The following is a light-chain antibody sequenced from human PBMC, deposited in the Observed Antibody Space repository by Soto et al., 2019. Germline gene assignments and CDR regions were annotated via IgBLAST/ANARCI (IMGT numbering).Light chain of an antibody. CDR1: TGAVTSGHH. CDR2: STS. Sequence: QTVVTQEPSLTVSPGGTVTLTCASSTGAVTSGHHPNWFQQKPGQAPRTLIDSTSYKHSWTPARFSGSLLGGKAALTLSGVQTEDEADYYCLLYYGGATRVFGPGTKLTVL. V-gene: IGLV7-43*01. CDR3: LLYYGGATRV. J-gene: IGLJ1*01.